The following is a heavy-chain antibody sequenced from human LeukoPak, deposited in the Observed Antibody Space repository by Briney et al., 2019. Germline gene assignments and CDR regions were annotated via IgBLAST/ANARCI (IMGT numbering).Heavy chain of an antibody. CDR2: TYYRSRWGN. CDR3: VRDSGDHYWALDF. Sequence: SQTLSLTCAISGDSVSNNIATWNWVRQSPSRGLEWLGRTYYRSRWGNDYAISVKGRITINPDTSRNQFSLQLNSVTPEDTAVYYCVRDSGDHYWALDFWGQRTPVTVSS. D-gene: IGHD2-15*01. J-gene: IGHJ4*02. CDR1: GDSVSNNIAT. V-gene: IGHV6-1*01.